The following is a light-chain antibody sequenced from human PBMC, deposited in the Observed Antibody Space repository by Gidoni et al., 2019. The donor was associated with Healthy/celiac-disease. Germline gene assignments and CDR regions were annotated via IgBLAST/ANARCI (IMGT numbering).Light chain of an antibody. CDR2: GNS. Sequence: QSVLTQPPSVSGAPGQRFTSSCTGSSSNIGAGYDVHWFQQLPGTAPKPLIYGNSKRPSGLPDRCSGSKSGTSASLAITGLQAEDEADYYCQSYDSSLSGSKVVFGGGTKLTVL. V-gene: IGLV1-40*01. CDR1: SSNIGAGYD. J-gene: IGLJ2*01. CDR3: QSYDSSLSGSKVV.